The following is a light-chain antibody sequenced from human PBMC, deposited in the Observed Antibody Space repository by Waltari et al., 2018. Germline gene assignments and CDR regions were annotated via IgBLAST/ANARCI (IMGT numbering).Light chain of an antibody. V-gene: IGKV1-9*01. J-gene: IGKJ4*01. CDR1: QDISRY. CDR2: TAS. CDR3: QQLKSYPLT. Sequence: DIQLTQSPSFLSASVGDRVTITCRTSQDISRYLAWYQQKPGQAPKLLMYTASTLQSGVPSRFSGSGSGTEFTLTISSLQPEDFATYYCQQLKSYPLTFGGGTKVEIK.